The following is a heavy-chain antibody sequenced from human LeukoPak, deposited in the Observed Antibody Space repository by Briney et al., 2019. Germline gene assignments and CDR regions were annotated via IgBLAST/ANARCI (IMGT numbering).Heavy chain of an antibody. Sequence: ASVKVSCKASGYTFTGYYMRWVRQAPGQGLEWMGWINPNSGGTNYAQKFQGRVTMTRDTSISTAYMELSRLRSDDTAVYYCARVTVGARDDAFDIWGQGTMVTVSS. J-gene: IGHJ3*02. CDR2: INPNSGGT. CDR3: ARVTVGARDDAFDI. CDR1: GYTFTGYY. D-gene: IGHD1-26*01. V-gene: IGHV1-2*02.